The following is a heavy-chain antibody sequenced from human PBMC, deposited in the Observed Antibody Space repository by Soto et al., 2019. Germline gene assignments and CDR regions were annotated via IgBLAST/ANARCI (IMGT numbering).Heavy chain of an antibody. CDR1: GFSFSSYS. V-gene: IGHV3-21*01. J-gene: IGHJ5*02. Sequence: GGSLRLSCAASGFSFSSYSMNWVRQAPGKGLEWVSSISSSASHINYADSVKGRFTIPRDNAKKSLYLQMNSLRAEDTAVYYCARGYTGYCSGGTCYWFDPWGQGTLVTVSS. CDR3: ARGYTGYCSGGTCYWFDP. D-gene: IGHD2-15*01. CDR2: ISSSASHI.